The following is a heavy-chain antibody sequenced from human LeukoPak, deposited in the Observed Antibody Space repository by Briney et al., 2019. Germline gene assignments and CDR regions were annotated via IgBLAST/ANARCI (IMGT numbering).Heavy chain of an antibody. J-gene: IGHJ4*02. D-gene: IGHD3-3*01. V-gene: IGHV3-7*04. CDR1: GFSFGTYS. CDR3: AKDITIFGVVSYFDY. CDR2: IKQDGSEK. Sequence: GGSLRLSCAVSGFSFGTYSMSWVRQAPGEGLEWVANIKQDGSEKYYVDSVKGRFTISRDNAKNSLYLQMNSLRAEDTAVYYCAKDITIFGVVSYFDYWGQGTLVTVSS.